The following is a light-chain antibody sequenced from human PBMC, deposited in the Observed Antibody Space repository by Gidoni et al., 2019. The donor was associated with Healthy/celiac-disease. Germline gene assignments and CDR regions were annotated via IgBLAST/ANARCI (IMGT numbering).Light chain of an antibody. CDR3: SSYTSSSTLGV. J-gene: IGLJ1*01. Sequence: HSALPHPSSVSWSPGHSITISCTGTSSDVGGYNYVSWYQPHPGKAPKLMIYDVSNRPSGVSNRFSGSKSGNTASLTISGLQAEDEADYYCSSYTSSSTLGVFGTGTKVTVL. CDR1: SSDVGGYNY. CDR2: DVS. V-gene: IGLV2-14*03.